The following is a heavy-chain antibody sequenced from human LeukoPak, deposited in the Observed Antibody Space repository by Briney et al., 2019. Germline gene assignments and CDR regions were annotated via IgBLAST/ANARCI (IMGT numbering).Heavy chain of an antibody. CDR3: ARDCGSDCSQAFDI. CDR2: IKQDGTQK. Sequence: GGSLRLPCAASGFTFSNYWMSWVRQAPGKGLEWVADIKQDGTQKYYVDSVEGRFTISRDNAKNSLYLQMNSLRVEDTAVYYCARDCGSDCSQAFDIWGQGTMVTVSS. D-gene: IGHD2-21*02. J-gene: IGHJ3*02. CDR1: GFTFSNYW. V-gene: IGHV3-7*05.